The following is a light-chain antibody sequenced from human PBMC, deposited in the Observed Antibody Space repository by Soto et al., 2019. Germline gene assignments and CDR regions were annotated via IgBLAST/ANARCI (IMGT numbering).Light chain of an antibody. CDR3: QQYGSSLSIT. CDR2: GAS. CDR1: QSVRIN. Sequence: EIVMTQSPATLAVSPGERATLSCRASQSVRINVAWYQQKPGQAPRLLIYGASSRATGIPDRFSGSGSGTDFTLTISRLEPEDFAVYYCQQYGSSLSITFGQGTRLEI. J-gene: IGKJ5*01. V-gene: IGKV3-20*01.